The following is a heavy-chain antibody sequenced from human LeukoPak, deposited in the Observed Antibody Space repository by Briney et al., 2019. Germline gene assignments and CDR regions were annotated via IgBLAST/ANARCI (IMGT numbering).Heavy chain of an antibody. D-gene: IGHD3-22*01. CDR3: ARVRGYYASSGYYYPFYFDY. Sequence: ASVKVSCKASGGTFISYAISWVRQAPGQGLEWMGGIIPIFGTANYAQKFQGRVTITTDEPTSTAYMELSSLRSEGTAVYYCARVRGYYASSGYYYPFYFDYWGQGTLVTVSS. V-gene: IGHV1-69*05. CDR2: IIPIFGTA. J-gene: IGHJ4*02. CDR1: GGTFISYA.